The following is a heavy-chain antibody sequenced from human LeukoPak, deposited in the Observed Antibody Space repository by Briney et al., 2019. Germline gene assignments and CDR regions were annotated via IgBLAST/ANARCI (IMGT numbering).Heavy chain of an antibody. D-gene: IGHD6-13*01. Sequence: GASVKGSCKASGYTFINSDINWVRQATGQGLEWMGWMNPNSGDTDYAQKFQGRVTLTRDTSINTAYMELNSLSSEDTAVYYCARGPMRGGLAAAVYWGQGTLVTVSS. J-gene: IGHJ4*02. V-gene: IGHV1-8*01. CDR3: ARGPMRGGLAAAVY. CDR2: MNPNSGDT. CDR1: GYTFINSD.